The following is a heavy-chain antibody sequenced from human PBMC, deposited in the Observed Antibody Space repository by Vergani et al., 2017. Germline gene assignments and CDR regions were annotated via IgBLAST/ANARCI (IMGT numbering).Heavy chain of an antibody. CDR3: ARSLAAVAVTRPRYYYYYMDV. V-gene: IGHV3-72*01. D-gene: IGHD6-19*01. J-gene: IGHJ6*03. Sequence: EVRLVESGGGLVQPGGSLRLSCAASGFTFSDHYMDWVRQAPGKGLEWVGRIRNKANSYTTEYAASVKGRFTISRDDSENSLYLQMNSLKTEDTAVYYCARSLAAVAVTRPRYYYYYMDVWGTGTTVTVSS. CDR2: IRNKANSYTT. CDR1: GFTFSDHY.